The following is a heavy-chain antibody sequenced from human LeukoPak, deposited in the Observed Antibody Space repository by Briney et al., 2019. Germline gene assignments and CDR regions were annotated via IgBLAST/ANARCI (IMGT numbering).Heavy chain of an antibody. J-gene: IGHJ4*02. CDR3: ASIGSSFPYYFDY. CDR2: INHSGST. Sequence: PSGTLSLTCAVYGGSFSGYYWSWIRQPPGKGLEWIGEINHSGSTNYNPSLKSRVTISVDTSKNQFSLKLSSVTAADTAVYYCASIGSSFPYYFDYWGQGTLVTVSS. D-gene: IGHD6-6*01. CDR1: GGSFSGYY. V-gene: IGHV4-34*01.